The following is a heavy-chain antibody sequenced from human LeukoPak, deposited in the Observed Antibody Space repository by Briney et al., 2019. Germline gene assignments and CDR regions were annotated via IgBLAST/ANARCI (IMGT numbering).Heavy chain of an antibody. D-gene: IGHD1-14*01. V-gene: IGHV3-21*01. CDR3: ARTTLQSLRRGQPDGYYFDY. CDR2: ISSSSSYI. J-gene: IGHJ4*02. CDR1: GFTFSSYS. Sequence: GGSLRLSCAASGFTFSSYSMNWVRQAPGKGLEWVSSISSSSSYIYYADSVKGRFTISRDNAKNSLYLQMNSLRAEDTAVYYCARTTLQSLRRGQPDGYYFDYWGQGTLVTVSS.